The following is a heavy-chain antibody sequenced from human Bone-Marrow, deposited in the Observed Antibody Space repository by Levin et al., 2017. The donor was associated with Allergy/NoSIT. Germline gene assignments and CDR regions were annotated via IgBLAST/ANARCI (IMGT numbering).Heavy chain of an antibody. CDR3: ARISSAAFDI. CDR1: GYTFTDYF. Sequence: ASVKVSCKASGYTFTDYFIHWVRLAPGQGLEWMGWINTNSGDTDTAQNFQDRVTMTRDTSISTAYLALSILTSNDTALYYCARISSAAFDIWGQGTVVTVSS. CDR2: INTNSGDT. J-gene: IGHJ3*02. V-gene: IGHV1-2*02. D-gene: IGHD6-19*01.